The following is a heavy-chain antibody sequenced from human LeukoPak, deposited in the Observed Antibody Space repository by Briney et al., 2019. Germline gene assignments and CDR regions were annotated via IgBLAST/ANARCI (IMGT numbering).Heavy chain of an antibody. CDR2: MYNSGST. Sequence: SETLSLTCTVSGGSISGSYWSWIRQPPGKGLEWIAYMYNSGSTNYNPSLKSRVTISIDTSKNQFSLKLSSLTAADTTIYYCARGIESYGDYGYWGQGILVTVSS. CDR3: ARGIESYGDYGY. V-gene: IGHV4-59*01. D-gene: IGHD4-17*01. CDR1: GGSISGSY. J-gene: IGHJ4*02.